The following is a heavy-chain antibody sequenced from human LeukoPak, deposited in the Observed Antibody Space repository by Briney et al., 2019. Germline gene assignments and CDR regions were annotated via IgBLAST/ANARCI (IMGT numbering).Heavy chain of an antibody. CDR2: INAGNGNT. CDR1: GYTFTSYA. J-gene: IGHJ3*02. CDR3: ARDKHYYDSSGYYYVRAFDI. V-gene: IGHV1-3*01. D-gene: IGHD3-22*01. Sequence: ASVKVSCKASGYTFTSYAMHWVRQAPGQRLEWMGWINAGNGNTKYSQKFQGRVTITRDTSASTAYMELSSLRSEDTAVYYCARDKHYYDSSGYYYVRAFDIWGQGTMVTVSS.